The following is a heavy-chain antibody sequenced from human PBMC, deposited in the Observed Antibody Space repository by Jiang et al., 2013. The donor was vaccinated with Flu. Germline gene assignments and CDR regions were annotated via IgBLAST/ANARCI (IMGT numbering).Heavy chain of an antibody. V-gene: IGHV4-4*02. CDR3: ARGGEGGGRFYFSDI. CDR1: GGSISSHNW. D-gene: IGHD2/OR15-2a*01. Sequence: GLVKPSGTLSLTCAVSGGSISSHNWWSWVRQSPEKGLEWIGSIYYSGSTYYNASLKSRVTISVDTSKKQISLKLSSVTAADTAVYYCARGGEGGGRFYFSDIWGQGTMVTVSS. CDR2: IYYSGST. J-gene: IGHJ3*02.